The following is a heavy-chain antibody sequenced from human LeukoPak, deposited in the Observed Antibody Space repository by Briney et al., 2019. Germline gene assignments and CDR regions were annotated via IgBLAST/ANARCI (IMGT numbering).Heavy chain of an antibody. CDR2: IWYDGSNK. J-gene: IGHJ4*02. CDR3: ARDGIAVAGIYYFDY. Sequence: SGGSLRLSCAASGFTFSSYGMPWVRQSPGKGLEWVAVIWYDGSNKYYADSVKGRFTISRDNSKNTLYLQMNSLRAEDTAVYYCARDGIAVAGIYYFDYWGQGTLVTVSS. D-gene: IGHD6-19*01. CDR1: GFTFSSYG. V-gene: IGHV3-33*01.